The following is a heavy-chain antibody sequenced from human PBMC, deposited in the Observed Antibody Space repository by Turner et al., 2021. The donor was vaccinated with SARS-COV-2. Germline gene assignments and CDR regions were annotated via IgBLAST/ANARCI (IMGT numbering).Heavy chain of an antibody. CDR1: GYTFTGHY. CDR2: INPYSGGT. D-gene: IGHD3-3*01. Sequence: QLQLVQSGAEVKKPGASANVSCKASGYTFTGHYLHWVRQAPGQGLEWVGWINPYSGGTTFAQKFQDRVTVTRDTSISTAYMELRRLKFDDMAVYDWAMGRDDLNMEVWGQGTTVTVSS. J-gene: IGHJ6*02. CDR3: AMGRDDLNMEV. V-gene: IGHV1-2*02.